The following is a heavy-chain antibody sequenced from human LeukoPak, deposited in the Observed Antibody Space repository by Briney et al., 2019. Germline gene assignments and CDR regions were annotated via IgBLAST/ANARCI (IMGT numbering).Heavy chain of an antibody. Sequence: ASVKVSCKASGYTFTDYYIHWVRQAPGQGLAWMGWINPNSGGTNYAQKFQGRVIMTRDTSTTTAYMELTRLRSDDTDVYYCTRASSGWYIYFQQWGQGTLVTVSS. CDR1: GYTFTDYY. J-gene: IGHJ1*01. CDR3: TRASSGWYIYFQQ. D-gene: IGHD6-19*01. CDR2: INPNSGGT. V-gene: IGHV1-2*02.